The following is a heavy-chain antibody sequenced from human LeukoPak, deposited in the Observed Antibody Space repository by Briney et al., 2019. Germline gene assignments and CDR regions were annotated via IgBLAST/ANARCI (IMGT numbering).Heavy chain of an antibody. Sequence: SETLSLTCAVYGGSFSGYYWSWIRQPPGKGLEWIGEINHSGSTNYNPSLKSRVTISVDTSKNQFSLKLSSVTAADTAVYYCARGVGRYYYDSSGPHHFDYWGQGTLVTVSS. J-gene: IGHJ4*02. CDR1: GGSFSGYY. D-gene: IGHD3-22*01. CDR2: INHSGST. V-gene: IGHV4-34*01. CDR3: ARGVGRYYYDSSGPHHFDY.